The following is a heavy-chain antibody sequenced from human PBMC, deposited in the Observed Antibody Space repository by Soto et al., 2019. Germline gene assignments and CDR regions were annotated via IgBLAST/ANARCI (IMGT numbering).Heavy chain of an antibody. J-gene: IGHJ5*02. CDR3: AHRRATVTTGWCDP. CDR2: IYWDDDK. V-gene: IGHV2-5*02. D-gene: IGHD4-17*01. Sequence: QITLKESGPTLVKPTQTLTLTCTFSGFSLSTSGLGVGWIRQHPGKALEWLALIYWDDDKRYSPSLKSRLTITKYTSKNQVVLTMTNMDPVDTATYYCAHRRATVTTGWCDPWGQGTLVTVSS. CDR1: GFSLSTSGLG.